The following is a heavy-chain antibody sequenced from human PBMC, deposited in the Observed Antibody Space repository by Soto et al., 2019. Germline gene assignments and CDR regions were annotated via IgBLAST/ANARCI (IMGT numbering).Heavy chain of an antibody. J-gene: IGHJ5*02. CDR3: AKGNNLGPKTGYAFDP. D-gene: IGHD5-12*01. V-gene: IGHV6-1*01. CDR2: TYYRSKWYN. Sequence: SQTLSLTCAISGGSVSSNSAAWNWFRQSPSRGLEWLGRTYYRSKWYNDYAVSVKSRIIINPDTSNNQFSLQLNSVTPEDTAVYFCAKGNNLGPKTGYAFDPWAQGIRVTVSS. CDR1: GGSVSSNSAA.